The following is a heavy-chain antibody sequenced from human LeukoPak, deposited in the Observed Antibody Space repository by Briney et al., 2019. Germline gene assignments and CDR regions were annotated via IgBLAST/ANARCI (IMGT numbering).Heavy chain of an antibody. J-gene: IGHJ3*02. Sequence: SETLSLTCTVSGGSISSGGYYWGWIRQPPGKGLEWIGTIYYSGSTYYNPSLKSRVTISVDTSKNQFSLKLSSVTAADTAMYYCARDRRYSYGYDAFDIWGQGTMVTVSS. V-gene: IGHV4-39*07. D-gene: IGHD5-18*01. CDR2: IYYSGST. CDR1: GGSISSGGYY. CDR3: ARDRRYSYGYDAFDI.